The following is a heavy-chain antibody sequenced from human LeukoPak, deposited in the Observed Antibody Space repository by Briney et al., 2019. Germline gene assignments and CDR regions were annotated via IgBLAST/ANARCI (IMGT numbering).Heavy chain of an antibody. Sequence: PSETLSLTCSVSGGSISSYYWSWIRQPTGKRLEWIGYIHYTGSTNYNPSLKSRVTMSLDTSKNQFSMELMSVTAADTAVYYCARWNYFDNSGYYSDWYFDLWGRGTLVTVSS. CDR3: ARWNYFDNSGYYSDWYFDL. J-gene: IGHJ2*01. V-gene: IGHV4-59*08. D-gene: IGHD3-22*01. CDR1: GGSISSYY. CDR2: IHYTGST.